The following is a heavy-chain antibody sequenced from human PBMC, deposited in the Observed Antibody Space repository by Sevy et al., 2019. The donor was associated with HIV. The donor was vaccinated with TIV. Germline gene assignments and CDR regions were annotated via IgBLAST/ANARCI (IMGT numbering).Heavy chain of an antibody. D-gene: IGHD5-12*01. V-gene: IGHV3-11*01. CDR3: ARGVDGYNGPNDY. Sequence: GGSLRLSCAASGFIFSDYYMSWIRQAPGKGLEWVSYISGSGNTIYYTDSVKGRFTISRDNAKDSLYLQMNSLRAEDTAVYYCARGVDGYNGPNDYWGQGTLVTVSS. CDR2: ISGSGNTI. CDR1: GFIFSDYY. J-gene: IGHJ4*02.